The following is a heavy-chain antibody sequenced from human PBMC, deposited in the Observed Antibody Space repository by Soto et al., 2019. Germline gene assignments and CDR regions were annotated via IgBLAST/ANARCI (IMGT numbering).Heavy chain of an antibody. Sequence: QVQLVESGGGVVQPGRSLRLSCVGSGFTFSGYAMHWVRQAPGKGLEWLTAVSYDGGTQNYADSVKGRFTVSRDSSQNILYLQMNSLRPEDTAMYYCARAKGRYAWGSHFTILYWGLGTLVTVSS. CDR3: ARAKGRYAWGSHFTILY. CDR2: VSYDGGTQ. CDR1: GFTFSGYA. J-gene: IGHJ4*02. D-gene: IGHD3-16*01. V-gene: IGHV3-30-3*01.